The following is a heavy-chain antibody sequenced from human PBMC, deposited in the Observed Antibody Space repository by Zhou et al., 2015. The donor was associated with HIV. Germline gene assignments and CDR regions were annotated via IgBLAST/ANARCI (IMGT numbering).Heavy chain of an antibody. D-gene: IGHD2-15*01. CDR3: ARGRGRLLGYCSGGSCIGAEYFQH. CDR2: IIPIFGTA. CDR1: GGTFSSYA. J-gene: IGHJ1*01. V-gene: IGHV1-69*01. Sequence: QVQLVQSGAEVKKPGSSVKVSCKASGGTFSSYAISWVRQAPGQGLEWMGGIIPIFGTANYAQKFQGRVTITADESTSTAYMELSSLRSEDTAVYYCARGRGRLLGYCSGGSCIGAEYFQHWGQGTLVTVSS.